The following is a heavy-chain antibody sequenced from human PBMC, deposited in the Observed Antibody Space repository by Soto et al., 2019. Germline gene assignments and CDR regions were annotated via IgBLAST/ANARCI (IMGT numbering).Heavy chain of an antibody. D-gene: IGHD3-22*01. J-gene: IGHJ3*02. CDR3: ARLAITMIVVVIDDAFDI. CDR2: IYYSGST. Sequence: SETLSLTCTVSGGSISSSSYYWGWIRQPPGKGLEWIGSIYYSGSTYYNPSLKSRVTISVDTSKNQFSLKLSSVTAADTAVYYCARLAITMIVVVIDDAFDIWGQGTMVT. CDR1: GGSISSSSYY. V-gene: IGHV4-39*01.